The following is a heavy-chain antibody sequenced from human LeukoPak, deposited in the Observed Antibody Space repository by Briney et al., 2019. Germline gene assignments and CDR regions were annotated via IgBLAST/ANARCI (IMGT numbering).Heavy chain of an antibody. J-gene: IGHJ5*02. CDR1: GFTFSSYA. V-gene: IGHV3-23*01. D-gene: IGHD6-19*01. CDR3: AKDYTSDWPHWFDP. Sequence: PGGSLRLSCAASGFTFSSYAMGWVRQAPGKGLEWVSTISGSGGNTYYADSVKGRFTISRDNSKNTLYLQMNSLRAEDTAVYYCAKDYTSDWPHWFDPWGQGTLVTVSS. CDR2: ISGSGGNT.